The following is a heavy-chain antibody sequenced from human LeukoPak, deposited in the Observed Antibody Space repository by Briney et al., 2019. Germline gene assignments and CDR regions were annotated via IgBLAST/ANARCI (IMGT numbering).Heavy chain of an antibody. CDR1: GFTFSSYW. V-gene: IGHV3-74*01. D-gene: IGHD3-10*01. CDR3: STGSGHAFDI. Sequence: GGSLRLSCAASGFTFSSYWMHWVRQVPGKGLVWVSRINSDGSSTSYADSVKGRFAISRDNAKNTLYVQMNSLRAEDTAVYYCSTGSGHAFDIWGRGTMVTVSS. CDR2: INSDGSST. J-gene: IGHJ3*02.